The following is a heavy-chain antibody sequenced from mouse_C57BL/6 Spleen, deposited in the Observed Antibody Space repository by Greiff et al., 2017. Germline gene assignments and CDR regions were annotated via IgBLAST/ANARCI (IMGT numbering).Heavy chain of an antibody. V-gene: IGHV1-82*01. CDR3: ARGCDIHWYFDV. J-gene: IGHJ1*03. CDR1: GYAFSSSW. CDR2: IYPGDGDT. D-gene: IGHD3-3*01. Sequence: VQLQQSGPELVKPGASVKISCKASGYAFSSSWMNWVKQRPGKGLEWIGRIYPGDGDTNYNGKFKGKATLTADKSSSTAYMQLSSLTSEDSAVYFGARGCDIHWYFDVWGTGTTVTVSS.